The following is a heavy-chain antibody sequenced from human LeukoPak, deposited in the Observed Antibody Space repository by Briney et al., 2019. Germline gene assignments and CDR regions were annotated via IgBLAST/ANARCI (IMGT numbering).Heavy chain of an antibody. CDR1: GFVFDDYD. CDR3: AKPRGSGVDY. Sequence: GGSLRLSCGASGFVFDDYDMHWVRQAPGKGLEWVAFIRSDGYHTYYTDSVKGRFIITRDNFKNTLYLQMNSLRLEDMAVYYCAKPRGSGVDYWVRGTRVIVSS. V-gene: IGHV3-30*02. J-gene: IGHJ4*02. CDR2: IRSDGYHT. D-gene: IGHD1-26*01.